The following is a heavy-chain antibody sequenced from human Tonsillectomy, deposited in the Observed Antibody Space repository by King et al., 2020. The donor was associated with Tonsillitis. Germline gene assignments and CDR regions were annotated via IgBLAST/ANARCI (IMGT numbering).Heavy chain of an antibody. Sequence: VQLVESGGGVVQPGRSLRLSCAASGFTFSSYAMHWVRQAPGKGLEWVAFISYDGSNKFYADSVNGRFTISRDNSKNTLYLQMNSLRAEDTAVYYCATDAEVLTLAPGSAYFQHWGQGTLVTVSS. CDR2: ISYDGSNK. CDR1: GFTFSSYA. V-gene: IGHV3-30*03. D-gene: IGHD3-10*01. J-gene: IGHJ1*01. CDR3: ATDAEVLTLAPGSAYFQH.